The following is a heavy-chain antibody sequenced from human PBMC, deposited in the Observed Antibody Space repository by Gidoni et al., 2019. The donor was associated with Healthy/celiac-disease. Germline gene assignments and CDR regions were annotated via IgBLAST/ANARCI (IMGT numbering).Heavy chain of an antibody. D-gene: IGHD3-9*01. Sequence: EVQLLESGGGLVQPGGSLRLSCAASGFTFSNYVMSWVRQAPGKGLEWVSAISGTGGSAYYADSVKGRFTISRDNSKNTLYLQMNSLRAEDTAVYYCAKDTAKLLRYFDIYYFDYWGQGTLVTVSS. V-gene: IGHV3-23*01. CDR3: AKDTAKLLRYFDIYYFDY. CDR2: ISGTGGSA. J-gene: IGHJ4*02. CDR1: GFTFSNYV.